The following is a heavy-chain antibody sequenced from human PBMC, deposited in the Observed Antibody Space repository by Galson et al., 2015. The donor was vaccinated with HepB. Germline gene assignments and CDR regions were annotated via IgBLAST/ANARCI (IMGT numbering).Heavy chain of an antibody. D-gene: IGHD3-10*01. Sequence: SLRLSCAASGFTFSDYYMRWIRQAPGKGLEWVSYISSSSSYTNYADSVKGRFTISRDNAKNSLYLQMNSLRAEDTAVYYCAKEQRYYGSGSYSDYYYYGMDVWGQGTTVTVSS. CDR1: GFTFSDYY. J-gene: IGHJ6*02. CDR3: AKEQRYYGSGSYSDYYYYGMDV. V-gene: IGHV3-11*06. CDR2: ISSSSSYT.